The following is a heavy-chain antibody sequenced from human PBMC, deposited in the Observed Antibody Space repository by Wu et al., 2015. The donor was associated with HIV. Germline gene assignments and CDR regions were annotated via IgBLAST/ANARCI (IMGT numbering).Heavy chain of an antibody. D-gene: IGHD4-23*01. CDR1: GGTFSSAV. V-gene: IGHV1-69*12. Sequence: QVQLVQSGAEVKKPGSSVKVSCKASGGTFSSAVISWVRQAPGQGLEWMGGIIPIFGTINYAQKFQGRVTITADESTSTAHMELSSLRSEDTAVYYCARTDGLVDGGNSGYDYWGQGTLVTVSS. CDR2: IIPIFGTI. J-gene: IGHJ4*02. CDR3: ARTDGLVDGGNSGYDY.